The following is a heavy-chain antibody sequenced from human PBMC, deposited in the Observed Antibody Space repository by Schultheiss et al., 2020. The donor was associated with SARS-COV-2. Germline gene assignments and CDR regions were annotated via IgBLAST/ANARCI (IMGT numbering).Heavy chain of an antibody. Sequence: SETLSLTCAVYGGSFSGYYWSWIRQPPGKGLEWIGYIYYSGSTNYNPSLKSRVTISVDTSKNQFSLRLSSVTAADTAVYYCARVGAGYCSSISCLPSLFDPWGQGTLVTVSS. CDR3: ARVGAGYCSSISCLPSLFDP. CDR1: GGSFSGYY. CDR2: IYYSGST. D-gene: IGHD2-2*01. J-gene: IGHJ5*02. V-gene: IGHV4-59*12.